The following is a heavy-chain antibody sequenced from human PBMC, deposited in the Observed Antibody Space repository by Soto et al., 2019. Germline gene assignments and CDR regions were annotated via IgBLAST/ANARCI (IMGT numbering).Heavy chain of an antibody. Sequence: EVQLVESGGGLVQPGGSLRLSCAASGFTFSSYWMHWVRQAPGKGLVWVSRINSDGSSTSYADSVKGRFTISRDNAKNTLYLQMNSLRAEDTAVYYCARGLAVAGNYYDGMDVWGQGTTVTVSS. CDR1: GFTFSSYW. CDR3: ARGLAVAGNYYDGMDV. CDR2: INSDGSST. J-gene: IGHJ6*02. V-gene: IGHV3-74*01. D-gene: IGHD6-19*01.